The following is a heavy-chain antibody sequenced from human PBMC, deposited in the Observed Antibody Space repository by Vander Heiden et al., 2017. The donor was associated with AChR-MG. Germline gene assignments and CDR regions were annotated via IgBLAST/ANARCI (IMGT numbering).Heavy chain of an antibody. J-gene: IGHJ6*03. CDR1: GGSLSSGTYY. V-gene: IGHV4-31*03. Sequence: QVQLQESGPGLVKPSQTLSLTCTVSGGSLSSGTYYWTWIRQHPGKGLEWIGYIYDTGSTYYNPSLKSRVTISVDTSKNQFSLKLNSVTAADTAVYYCARSKKHYYMDVWGKGTTVTVSS. CDR2: IYDTGST. CDR3: ARSKKHYYMDV.